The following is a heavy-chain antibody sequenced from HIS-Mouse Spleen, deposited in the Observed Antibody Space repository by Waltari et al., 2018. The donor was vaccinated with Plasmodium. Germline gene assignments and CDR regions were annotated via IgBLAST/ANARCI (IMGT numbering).Heavy chain of an antibody. CDR3: ARDRITGTSYFDY. J-gene: IGHJ4*02. V-gene: IGHV4-39*07. CDR1: GGSISSSSYY. CDR2: IYYSGST. Sequence: QLQLQESGPGLVKPSETLSLTCTVSGGSISSSSYYWGWIRQPPGKGLEWIGSIYYSGSTYYNPSRKSRGTISVDTSKNQFSLKLSSVTAADTAVYYCARDRITGTSYFDYWGQGTLVTVSS. D-gene: IGHD1-7*01.